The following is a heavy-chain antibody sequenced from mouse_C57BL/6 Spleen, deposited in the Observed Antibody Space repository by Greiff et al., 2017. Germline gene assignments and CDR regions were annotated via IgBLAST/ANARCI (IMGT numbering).Heavy chain of an antibody. CDR1: GYSFTDYN. D-gene: IGHD1-1*01. Sequence: VQLQQSGPELVKPGASVKISCKASGYSFTDYNMNWVKQSNGQSLEWIGVINPNYGTTSYNQKFKGKATLTVDQSSSTAYMQLNSLTSEDAAVYYCASRSSWDYAVGDWGQGTSVTVSS. V-gene: IGHV1-39*01. CDR3: ASRSSWDYAVGD. J-gene: IGHJ4*01. CDR2: INPNYGTT.